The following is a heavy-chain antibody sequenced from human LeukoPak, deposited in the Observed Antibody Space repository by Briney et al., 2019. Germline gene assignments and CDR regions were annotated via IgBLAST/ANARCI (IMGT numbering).Heavy chain of an antibody. Sequence: GGSLRRSCAASGFTFRSYAMSWVRQAPGKGLEWVSAISGSGGSTYYADSVKGRFTISRDNSKNTLYLQMNSLRAEDTAVYYCAKDWSSSWRYYYFDYWGQGTLVTVSS. CDR2: ISGSGGST. D-gene: IGHD6-13*01. CDR1: GFTFRSYA. J-gene: IGHJ4*02. CDR3: AKDWSSSWRYYYFDY. V-gene: IGHV3-23*01.